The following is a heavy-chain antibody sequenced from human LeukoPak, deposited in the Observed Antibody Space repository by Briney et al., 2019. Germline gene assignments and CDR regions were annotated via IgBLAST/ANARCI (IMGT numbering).Heavy chain of an antibody. CDR1: GITFSTFA. J-gene: IGHJ3*02. V-gene: IGHV3-23*01. D-gene: IGHD6-19*01. Sequence: PGGSLRLSCVASGITFSTFALTWVRQAPGKGLEWVSALSRDGANTYYADSAKGRFTISRDNANNLLYLQMDSLRAEDTAVYYCAKPTMAVAGTDWIYVFDIWGQGTMVTVSS. CDR2: LSRDGANT. CDR3: AKPTMAVAGTDWIYVFDI.